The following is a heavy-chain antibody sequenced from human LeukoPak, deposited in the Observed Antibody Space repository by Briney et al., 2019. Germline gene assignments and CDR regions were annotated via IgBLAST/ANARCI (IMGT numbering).Heavy chain of an antibody. V-gene: IGHV4-59*01. CDR1: GGSISSYY. Sequence: SETLSLTCTVSGGSISSYYWSWIRQPPGKGLEWIGYIYYSGSTNYNPSLKSRVTISVDTSKNQFSLKLSSVTAADTAVYYCARVWRGYYCMDVWGKGTTVTVSS. J-gene: IGHJ6*03. CDR2: IYYSGST. CDR3: ARVWRGYYCMDV.